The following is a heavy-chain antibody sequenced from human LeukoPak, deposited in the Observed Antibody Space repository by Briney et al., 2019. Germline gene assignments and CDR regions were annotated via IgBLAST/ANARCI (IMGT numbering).Heavy chain of an antibody. Sequence: QPGRSLRLSCAASGFTFSSYGMHWVRQAPGKGLEWVAVIWYDGSNKYYADSVKGRFTISRDNSKNTLYLQMNSLRAEDTAVYYCARDRITMVRGVIGYYGMDVWGQGTTVTVSS. CDR1: GFTFSSYG. J-gene: IGHJ6*02. CDR2: IWYDGSNK. D-gene: IGHD3-10*01. CDR3: ARDRITMVRGVIGYYGMDV. V-gene: IGHV3-33*08.